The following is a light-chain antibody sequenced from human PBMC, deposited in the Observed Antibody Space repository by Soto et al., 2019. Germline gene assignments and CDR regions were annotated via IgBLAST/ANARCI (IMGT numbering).Light chain of an antibody. CDR2: RAS. J-gene: IGKJ2*01. CDR1: QGIDRG. Sequence: DIQMTQSPSTLSPSVGDRFTITARASQGIDRGLAWYQQKPGKAPKLLIYRASSLESGVPSRFSGSGSGTEFTLTISSLQPDDFATYYCQQYKTYTYTFALGTKLEIK. V-gene: IGKV1-5*03. CDR3: QQYKTYTYT.